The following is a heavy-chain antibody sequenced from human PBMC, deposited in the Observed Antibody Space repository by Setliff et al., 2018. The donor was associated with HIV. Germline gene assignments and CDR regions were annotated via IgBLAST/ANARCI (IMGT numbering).Heavy chain of an antibody. Sequence: GASVKVSCKTSGFTFTTYGITWVRQAPGQGLEWVGWVSAWDGRTDYSQKVQGRVTMTTDASTSTAYMELRSLTSDDTAVYYCARGGHCTAGVCYHYEYWGQGTQVTVSS. CDR2: VSAWDGRT. CDR3: ARGGHCTAGVCYHYEY. D-gene: IGHD2-8*02. V-gene: IGHV1-18*01. CDR1: GFTFTTYG. J-gene: IGHJ4*02.